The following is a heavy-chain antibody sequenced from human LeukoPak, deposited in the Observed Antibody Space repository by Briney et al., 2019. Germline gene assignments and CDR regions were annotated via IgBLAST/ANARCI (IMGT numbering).Heavy chain of an antibody. V-gene: IGHV3-66*01. CDR2: IYSGGST. CDR3: ARATLDVWFGESGVPIVYYYGMDV. D-gene: IGHD3-10*01. J-gene: IGHJ6*02. CDR1: GFSVSSNY. Sequence: GGSLRLSCAASGFSVSSNYMNWVRQAPGKGLEWVSVIYSGGSTYYADSVKGRFTISRDNSKNTLYLQMNSLRAEDTAVYYCARATLDVWFGESGVPIVYYYGMDVWGQGTTVTVSS.